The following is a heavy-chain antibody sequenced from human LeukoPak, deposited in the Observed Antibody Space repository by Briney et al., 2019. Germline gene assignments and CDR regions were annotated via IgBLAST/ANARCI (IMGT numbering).Heavy chain of an antibody. CDR2: INPNSGGT. J-gene: IGHJ3*02. Sequence: ASVKVSCKASGYTFTGYYMHWVRQAPGQGLEWMGWINPNSGGTNYAQKFQGRVTMTRDTSISTAYMELSRLRSDDTAVYYCARGVERWLQPYDDAFDIWGQGTMVTVSS. D-gene: IGHD5-24*01. CDR1: GYTFTGYY. CDR3: ARGVERWLQPYDDAFDI. V-gene: IGHV1-2*02.